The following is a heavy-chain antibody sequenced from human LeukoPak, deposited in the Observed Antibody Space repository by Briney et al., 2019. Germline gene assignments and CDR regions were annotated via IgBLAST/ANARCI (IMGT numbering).Heavy chain of an antibody. D-gene: IGHD2-21*01. CDR1: GFTFSDYY. V-gene: IGHV3-23*01. CDR3: VVVSYCAVDCYDY. J-gene: IGHJ4*02. CDR2: ISGSGGRT. Sequence: GGSLRLSCAASGFTFSDYYMSWIRQAPGKGLEWVSAISGSGGRTYYADSVRGRFTISRDNSKNTVYVQMNSLRAEDTAVYFCVVVSYCAVDCYDYWGQGTLVTVSS.